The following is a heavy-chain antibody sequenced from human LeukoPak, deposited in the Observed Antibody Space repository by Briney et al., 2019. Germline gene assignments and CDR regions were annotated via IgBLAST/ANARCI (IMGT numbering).Heavy chain of an antibody. D-gene: IGHD3-22*01. J-gene: IGHJ4*02. CDR3: ACTKYYYDSSGYYTIDY. CDR1: GGSISSYY. CDR2: IYTSGST. V-gene: IGHV4-4*07. Sequence: SETLSLTCTVSGGSISSYYWSWIRQPAGKGLEWIGRIYTSGSTNYNPSLKSRVTMSVDTSKNQFSLKRSSVTAADTAVYYCACTKYYYDSSGYYTIDYWGQGTLVTVSS.